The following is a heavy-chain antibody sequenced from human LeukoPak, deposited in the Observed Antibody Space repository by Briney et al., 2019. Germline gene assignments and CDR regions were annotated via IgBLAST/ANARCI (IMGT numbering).Heavy chain of an antibody. CDR3: ARGARGAYFDY. D-gene: IGHD4/OR15-4a*01. J-gene: IGHJ4*02. CDR1: GFTFSSSY. CDR2: IYGADTI. V-gene: IGHV3-66*01. Sequence: PGGSLRLSCAASGFTFSSSYMSWVRQVPGKGLEWVSCIYGADTIYYADFVKDTFTISRDSNRNILYLQMNSLRADDTAVYYCARGARGAYFDYWGQGTLVTVSS.